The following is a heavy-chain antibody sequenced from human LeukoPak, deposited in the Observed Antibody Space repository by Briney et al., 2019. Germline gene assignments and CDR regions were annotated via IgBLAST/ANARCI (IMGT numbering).Heavy chain of an antibody. D-gene: IGHD3-3*01. CDR3: ARDSLRFLEWRVAQAAPPPSRPFGI. V-gene: IGHV3-30*12. CDR1: GFTFSSYG. Sequence: AGGSLRLSRAASGFTFSSYGMHWVRQAPGKGLEWVAVMSHDGRNIFYADSVKGRFTISRDNAKNSLYLQMNSLRAEDTAVYYCARDSLRFLEWRVAQAAPPPSRPFGIWGQGTMVTVSS. J-gene: IGHJ3*02. CDR2: MSHDGRNI.